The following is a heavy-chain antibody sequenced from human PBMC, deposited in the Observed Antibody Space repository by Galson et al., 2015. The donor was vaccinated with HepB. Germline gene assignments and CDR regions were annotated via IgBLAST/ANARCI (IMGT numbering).Heavy chain of an antibody. CDR3: ARLGDDYGYYWRAFDI. D-gene: IGHD4-17*01. J-gene: IGHJ3*02. CDR1: GYSFTNYW. Sequence: QSGAEVKKPGESLKISCKGSGYSFTNYWIGWVRQMPGKGLEWMGIIYPGDSDTRYSPSFQGQVTISADKSISTAYLQWGSLKASDTAMYYCARLGDDYGYYWRAFDIWGQGRMVTVSS. CDR2: IYPGDSDT. V-gene: IGHV5-51*01.